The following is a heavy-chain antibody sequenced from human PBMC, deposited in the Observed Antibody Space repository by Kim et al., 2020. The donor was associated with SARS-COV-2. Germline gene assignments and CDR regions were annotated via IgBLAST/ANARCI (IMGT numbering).Heavy chain of an antibody. CDR2: ISSSSSYI. J-gene: IGHJ4*02. Sequence: GGSLRLSCAASGFTFSSYSMNWVRQAPGKGLEWVSSISSSSSYIYYADSVKGRFTISRDNAKNSLYLQMNSLRAEDTAVYYCARSKGGASYLRYFDWLLDYWGQGTLVTVSS. D-gene: IGHD3-9*01. V-gene: IGHV3-21*01. CDR3: ARSKGGASYLRYFDWLLDY. CDR1: GFTFSSYS.